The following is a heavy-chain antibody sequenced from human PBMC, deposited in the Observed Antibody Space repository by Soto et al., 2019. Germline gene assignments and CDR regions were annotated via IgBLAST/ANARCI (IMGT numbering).Heavy chain of an antibody. CDR1: GGSISSGGYY. Sequence: QVQLQESGPGLVKPSQTLSLTCTVSGGSISSGGYYWSWIRQHPGKGLEWIGYIYYSGSTYYNPSLTSRVTISVDTSKNQFSLKLSSVTAADTAVYYCARRSPMVTWFDYWGQGTLVTVSS. V-gene: IGHV4-31*03. J-gene: IGHJ4*02. D-gene: IGHD5-18*01. CDR2: IYYSGST. CDR3: ARRSPMVTWFDY.